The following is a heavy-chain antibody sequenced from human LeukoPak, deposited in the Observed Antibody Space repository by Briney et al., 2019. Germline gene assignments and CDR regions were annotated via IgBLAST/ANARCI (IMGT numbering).Heavy chain of an antibody. CDR2: INPNSGST. Sequence: GASVKVPCKASRYTFSEFHIQWVRQAPGQGLEWLGWINPNSGSTHYAQQFQGRVTMTRDTSISTAYMELSRLTPDDTAVYYCARPYCSGGSCYYFGMDVWGQGTTVTVS. J-gene: IGHJ6*02. CDR3: ARPYCSGGSCYYFGMDV. V-gene: IGHV1-2*02. D-gene: IGHD2-15*01. CDR1: RYTFSEFH.